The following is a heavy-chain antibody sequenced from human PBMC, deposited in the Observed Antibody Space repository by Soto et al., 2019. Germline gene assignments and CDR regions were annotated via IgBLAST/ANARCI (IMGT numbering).Heavy chain of an antibody. Sequence: PLSLTCTFSGGSISNGGYYWNWVRQHPGKGLEWIGYIHYSGSTWYNPSLESRVTISVDTSKDQFSLKLRSVTAADTAVYYCARVRGSGSYAAYYFDSWGQGTLVTVSS. CDR3: ARVRGSGSYAAYYFDS. CDR2: IHYSGST. V-gene: IGHV4-31*03. J-gene: IGHJ4*01. CDR1: GGSISNGGYY. D-gene: IGHD3-10*01.